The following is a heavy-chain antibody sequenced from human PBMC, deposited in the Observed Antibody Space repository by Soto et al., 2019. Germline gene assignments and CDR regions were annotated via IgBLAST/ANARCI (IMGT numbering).Heavy chain of an antibody. V-gene: IGHV4-4*02. CDR2: IYHSGST. Sequence: PSETLSLTCDVSGGSISSSNWWSWVRQPPGKGLEWIGEIYHSGSTNYNPSLKSRVTISVDKSKNQFSLKLSSVTAADTAVYYCASTTYYYDSSGYFFDYWGQGTLVTVSS. J-gene: IGHJ4*02. CDR3: ASTTYYYDSSGYFFDY. D-gene: IGHD3-22*01. CDR1: GGSISSSNW.